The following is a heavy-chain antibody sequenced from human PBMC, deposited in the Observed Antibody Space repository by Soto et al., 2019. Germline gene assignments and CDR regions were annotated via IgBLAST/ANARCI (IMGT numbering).Heavy chain of an antibody. J-gene: IGHJ5*02. CDR3: XXXXGXYGSGAFSVIFDA. CDR1: GASIRSGSYY. Sequence: QVQLQESGPGLVKPSETLSLTCTVSGASIRSGSYYWSXLXQPPGKGLEWIGHIYYNGGTFYNPSAESRVTISVXTAXXXXXXXXXXXXXXXXXXXXXXXXXGXYGSGAFSVIFDAWGQGTLVTVSS. D-gene: IGHD3-10*01. CDR2: IYYNGGT. V-gene: IGHV4-61*04.